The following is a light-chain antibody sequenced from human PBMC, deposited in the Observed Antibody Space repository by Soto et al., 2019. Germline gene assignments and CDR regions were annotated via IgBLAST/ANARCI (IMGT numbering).Light chain of an antibody. J-gene: IGLJ3*02. V-gene: IGLV2-14*01. Sequence: QSALTQPASVSGSPGQSITISCTGTSSDVGGYNYVSWYQQHPGKAPKLMIYEVSNRPSGVSDRFSGSKSGTTASLTISGLQAEDGADYYCQSYDNSLSGSGVFGGGTKLTVL. CDR2: EVS. CDR1: SSDVGGYNY. CDR3: QSYDNSLSGSGV.